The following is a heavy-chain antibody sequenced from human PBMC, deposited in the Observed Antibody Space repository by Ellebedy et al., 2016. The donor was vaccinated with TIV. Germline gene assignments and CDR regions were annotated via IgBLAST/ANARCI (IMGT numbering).Heavy chain of an antibody. J-gene: IGHJ4*02. CDR1: GFTFSDFA. D-gene: IGHD1-1*01. CDR2: ISSDGSSK. Sequence: PGGSLRLSCAASGFTFSDFAMNWVRQAPGKGLEWVALISSDGSSKSYADSVKGRFTISRDNSKNTLYLQMNSLREGDTAVYYCAKRYRSYFDYWGQGTLVTVSS. CDR3: AKRYRSYFDY. V-gene: IGHV3-30*18.